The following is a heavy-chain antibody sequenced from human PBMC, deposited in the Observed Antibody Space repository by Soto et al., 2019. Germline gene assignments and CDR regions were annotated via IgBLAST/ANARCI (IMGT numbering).Heavy chain of an antibody. V-gene: IGHV1-69*12. CDR2: IIPIFPTP. CDR1: GGTFGNSA. Sequence: QVQLVQSGAEVKKPGSSVTFSCKASGGTFGNSAVSWVRQAPGQGLEWMGGIIPIFPTPDYAQKFPGRVTRKAEDSPSTAYMELPSLRSEDTAVNYCARDKDRRQLVGNSYYAIDIWGQGTTVPVSS. CDR3: ARDKDRRQLVGNSYYAIDI. D-gene: IGHD2-2*01. J-gene: IGHJ6*02.